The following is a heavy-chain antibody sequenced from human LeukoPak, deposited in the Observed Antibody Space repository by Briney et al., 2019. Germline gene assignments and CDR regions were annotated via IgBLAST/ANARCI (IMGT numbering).Heavy chain of an antibody. D-gene: IGHD3-22*01. V-gene: IGHV3-21*04. CDR3: AKGNYYDSSGYFDY. Sequence: GRSLRLSCAASGFTFTTYGFNWVRQAPGKGLEWVSSISFSGSYIYYADSVKGRFTISRDNAKNSVYLQMNSLRAEDTALYYCAKGNYYDSSGYFDYWGQGTLVTVSS. CDR1: GFTFTTYG. J-gene: IGHJ4*02. CDR2: ISFSGSYI.